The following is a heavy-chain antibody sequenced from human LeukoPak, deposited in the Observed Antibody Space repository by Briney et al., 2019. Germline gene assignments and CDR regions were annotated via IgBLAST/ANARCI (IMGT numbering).Heavy chain of an antibody. D-gene: IGHD4-11*01. CDR2: IYYSGST. CDR1: GGSISSYY. J-gene: IGHJ6*03. Sequence: KSSETLSLTCTVSGGSISSYYWSWIRQPPGKGLEWIGYIYYSGSTNYNPSLKSRVTISVDTSKNQFSLKLSSVTAADTAVYYCARDAFAVSKNYYYYMDVWGKGTTVTVSS. CDR3: ARDAFAVSKNYYYYMDV. V-gene: IGHV4-59*01.